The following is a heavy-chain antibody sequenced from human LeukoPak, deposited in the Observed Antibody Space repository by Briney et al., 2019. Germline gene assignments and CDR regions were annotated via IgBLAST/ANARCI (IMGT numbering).Heavy chain of an antibody. Sequence: GGSLRLSCAASRFSFSNYAMSWVRQAPGKGLEWVSAISGSGGSTYYADSVKGRFSISRDNSKNTLYLQMNSLRAEDTAVYYCAKDSPTVVTPRYFDYWGQGTLVTVSS. J-gene: IGHJ4*02. V-gene: IGHV3-23*01. CDR3: AKDSPTVVTPRYFDY. CDR2: ISGSGGST. D-gene: IGHD4-23*01. CDR1: RFSFSNYA.